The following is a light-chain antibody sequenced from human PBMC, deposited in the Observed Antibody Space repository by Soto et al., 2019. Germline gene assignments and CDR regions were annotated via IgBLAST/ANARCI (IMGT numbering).Light chain of an antibody. CDR1: SSDVGGYNY. CDR3: NSYAGGDWV. Sequence: QSVLTQPASVSGSPGQSITISCTGTSSDVGGYNYVSWYQQHPGKAPKLMIYEVSNRPSGVSDRFSGSRSGNTASLTISGLQAEDEADYYCNSYAGGDWVFGVGTKLTVL. CDR2: EVS. V-gene: IGLV2-14*01. J-gene: IGLJ3*02.